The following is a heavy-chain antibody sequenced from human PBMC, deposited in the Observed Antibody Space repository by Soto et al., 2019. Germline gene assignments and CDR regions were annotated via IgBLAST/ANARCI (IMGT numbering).Heavy chain of an antibody. CDR3: ASRGGYCSGGSCYRLDY. Sequence: QVQLVQSGAEVKKPGSSVKVSCKASGGTFSSYAISWVRQAPGQGLEWMGGVIPIFGTANYAQKFQGRVTSTADESTSTAYRELSSLSSEDTAVYYCASRGGYCSGGSCYRLDYWGQGPLVTASS. CDR1: GGTFSSYA. CDR2: VIPIFGTA. D-gene: IGHD2-15*01. J-gene: IGHJ4*02. V-gene: IGHV1-69*01.